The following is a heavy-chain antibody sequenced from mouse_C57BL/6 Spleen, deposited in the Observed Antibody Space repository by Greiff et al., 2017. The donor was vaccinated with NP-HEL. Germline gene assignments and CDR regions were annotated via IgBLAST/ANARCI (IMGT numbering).Heavy chain of an antibody. J-gene: IGHJ1*03. Sequence: EVQVVESGGDLVKPGGSLKLSCAASGFTFSSYGMSWVRQTPDKRLEWVATISSGGSYTYYPDSVKGRFTISRDNAKNTLYLQMSSLKSEDTAMYYCAHLQTRYFDVWGTGTTVTVSS. V-gene: IGHV5-6*01. D-gene: IGHD1-2*01. CDR3: AHLQTRYFDV. CDR2: ISSGGSYT. CDR1: GFTFSSYG.